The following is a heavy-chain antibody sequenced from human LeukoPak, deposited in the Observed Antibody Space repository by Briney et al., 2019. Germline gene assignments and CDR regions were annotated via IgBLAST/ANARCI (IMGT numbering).Heavy chain of an antibody. CDR1: GFTFSSYS. D-gene: IGHD2-2*01. Sequence: GGSLRLSCAASGFTFSSYSMNWVRQAPGKGLEWVSSISSSSSYIYYADSVKGRFTISRDNAKNSLYLQMNSLRAEDTAVYYCARSCSSTSCYPYYYMDVWGKGTTVTVSS. CDR3: ARSCSSTSCYPYYYMDV. J-gene: IGHJ6*03. V-gene: IGHV3-21*01. CDR2: ISSSSSYI.